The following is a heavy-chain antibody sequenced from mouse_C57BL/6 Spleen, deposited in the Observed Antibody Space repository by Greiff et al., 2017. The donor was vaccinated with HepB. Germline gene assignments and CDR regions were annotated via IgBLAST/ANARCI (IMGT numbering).Heavy chain of an antibody. Sequence: QVQLQQPGTELVKPGASVKLSCKASGYTFTSYWMHWVKQRPGQGLEWIGNINPSNGGTNYNEKLKSKATLTVDKSSSTAYMQLSSLTSEDSAVYYCARMSYYINYAYFDVWGTGTTVTVSS. J-gene: IGHJ1*03. CDR1: GYTFTSYW. D-gene: IGHD2-5*01. CDR3: ARMSYYINYAYFDV. CDR2: INPSNGGT. V-gene: IGHV1-53*01.